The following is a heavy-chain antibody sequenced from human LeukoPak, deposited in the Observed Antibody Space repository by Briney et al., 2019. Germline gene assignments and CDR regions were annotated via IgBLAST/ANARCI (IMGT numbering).Heavy chain of an antibody. Sequence: TGGSLRLSCAASGFTFSGYSMSWVRQAPGKGLEWISYVCISSGTTKYADSVKGRFTISGDKAKNSLYLQMNSLRVQDKAVYYCARDTKYAFDNWGQGTLVTVSS. D-gene: IGHD2-2*01. CDR3: ARDTKYAFDN. CDR2: VCISSGTT. V-gene: IGHV3-48*01. CDR1: GFTFSGYS. J-gene: IGHJ4*02.